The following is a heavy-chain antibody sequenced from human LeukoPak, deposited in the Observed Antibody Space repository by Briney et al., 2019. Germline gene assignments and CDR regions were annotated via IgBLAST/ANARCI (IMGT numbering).Heavy chain of an antibody. V-gene: IGHV3-30-3*01. CDR3: AKAGGVALGGTGNYDY. CDR2: ISYDGSNK. J-gene: IGHJ4*02. D-gene: IGHD6-19*01. Sequence: GSLRLSCAASGFTFSSYAMHWVRQAPGKGLEWVAVISYDGSNKYYADSVKGRFTISRDSSKNTLYLQMNILRAEDTALYYCAKAGGVALGGTGNYDYWGQGTLVTVSS. CDR1: GFTFSSYA.